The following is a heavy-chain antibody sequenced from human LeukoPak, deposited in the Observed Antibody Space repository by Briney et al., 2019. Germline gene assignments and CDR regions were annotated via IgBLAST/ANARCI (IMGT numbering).Heavy chain of an antibody. CDR2: ITGDGTNT. CDR1: GLTLNGYW. CDR3: ARDMIILQS. D-gene: IGHD3-16*01. V-gene: IGHV3-74*01. J-gene: IGHJ5*02. Sequence: PGASLRLSCAGSGLTLNGYWMHWVRQAPGKGLLWVSRITGDGTNTTYADSVKGRFTISRDNAKKSLYLQMNSLRAEDTAVYFCARDMIILQSWGQGTLVTVSS.